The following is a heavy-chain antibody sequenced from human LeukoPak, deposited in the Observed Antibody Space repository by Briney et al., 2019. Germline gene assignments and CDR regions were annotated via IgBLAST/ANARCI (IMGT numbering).Heavy chain of an antibody. V-gene: IGHV3-30*04. CDR3: ARAIENSGWYSRHHPDFDY. D-gene: IGHD6-19*01. CDR2: ISYDGSNK. Sequence: GGSLRLSCAASGFTFSSYAMHWVRQAPGKGLEWVAVISYDGSNKYYADSVKGRFTISRDNSKNTLYLQMNSLRAEDTAVYYCARAIENSGWYSRHHPDFDYWGQGALVTVSS. J-gene: IGHJ4*02. CDR1: GFTFSSYA.